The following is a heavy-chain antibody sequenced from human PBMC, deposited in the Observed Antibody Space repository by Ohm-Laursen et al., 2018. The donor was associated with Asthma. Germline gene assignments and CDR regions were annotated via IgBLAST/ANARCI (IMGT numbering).Heavy chain of an antibody. CDR2: IWYDGSNK. V-gene: IGHV3-33*01. CDR1: GFTFSSFG. D-gene: IGHD3-16*01. CDR3: VRGPTGDSPYAFDV. Sequence: RSLRLSCSASGFTFSSFGMHWVRQAPGTGLEWVALIWYDGSNKYYADSVKGRFTISRDDSKNTLYLQMHSLRAEDTAVYYCVRGPTGDSPYAFDVWGQGTTVTVS. J-gene: IGHJ6*02.